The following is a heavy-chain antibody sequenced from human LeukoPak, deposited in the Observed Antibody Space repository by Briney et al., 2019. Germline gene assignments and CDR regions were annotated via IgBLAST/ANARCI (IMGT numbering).Heavy chain of an antibody. D-gene: IGHD6-13*01. CDR3: ARHAIAAAASGWFDP. CDR2: IYASGST. J-gene: IGHJ5*02. V-gene: IGHV4-4*09. CDR1: GGSISSYY. Sequence: SETLSLTCTVSGGSISSYYWSWIRQPPGKGLEWIGYIYASGSTNYNPSLKSRVTISVDTSKNQFSLKLSSVTAADTAVYYCARHAIAAAASGWFDPRGQGTLVTVSS.